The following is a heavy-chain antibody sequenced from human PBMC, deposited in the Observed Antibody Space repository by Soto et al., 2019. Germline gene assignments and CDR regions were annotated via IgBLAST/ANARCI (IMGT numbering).Heavy chain of an antibody. CDR1: GLTFSRYG. CDR3: AKGRVEYSSSHTLDN. CDR2: ISYDGSNR. V-gene: IGHV3-30*18. Sequence: QVQLVESGGGEVQPGRSQRLSCAASGLTFSRYGMHWVRQAPGKGLEWVAVISYDGSNRDYAESVKGRFTISRDNSKNTLYLQMNSLRAEDASVYYCAKGRVEYSSSHTLDNWGQGTLVTVSS. D-gene: IGHD6-6*01. J-gene: IGHJ4*02.